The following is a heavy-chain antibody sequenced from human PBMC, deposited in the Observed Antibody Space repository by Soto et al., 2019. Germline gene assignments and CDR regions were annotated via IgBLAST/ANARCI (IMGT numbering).Heavy chain of an antibody. V-gene: IGHV3-64*01. CDR1: GFTFSSYA. J-gene: IGHJ2*01. CDR3: ARDQGGIEWYFDL. Sequence: EVQLVESGGGLVQPGGSLRLSCAASGFTFSSYAMHWVRQAPGKGLEYVSDISSNGGSTYYANSVKGRFTISRDNSKNTLYRQMGSLRVEDMAVDYCARDQGGIEWYFDLWCRGTLVTVSS. CDR2: ISSNGGST.